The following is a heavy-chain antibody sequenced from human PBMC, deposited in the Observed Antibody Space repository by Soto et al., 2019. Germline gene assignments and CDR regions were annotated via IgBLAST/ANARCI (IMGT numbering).Heavy chain of an antibody. Sequence: EASVKVSCKVSGGTFNNYAISWVRQAPGQGLKWMGGIMPIFRRADYAQEFQGRATITADKSTTTFYMELSSLRSGDTAIYYCARAEVGATTRIDSWGQGTLVTVSS. V-gene: IGHV1-69*06. CDR1: GGTFNNYA. CDR3: ARAEVGATTRIDS. D-gene: IGHD1-26*01. CDR2: IMPIFRRA. J-gene: IGHJ4*02.